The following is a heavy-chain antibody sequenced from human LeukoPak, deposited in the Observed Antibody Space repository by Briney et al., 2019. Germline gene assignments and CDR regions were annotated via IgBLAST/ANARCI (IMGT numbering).Heavy chain of an antibody. J-gene: IGHJ4*02. V-gene: IGHV3-74*01. D-gene: IGHD4-17*01. Sequence: GGSLRLSCAGSGFNFSNYWMHWVRQAPGKGLVWVSRINIAGSVTTYADSVKGRFTISRDNAQKSLYLQMNSLRAEDTAVYYCARASYGDYEGGYFDYWGQGTLVTVSS. CDR2: INIAGSVT. CDR1: GFNFSNYW. CDR3: ARASYGDYEGGYFDY.